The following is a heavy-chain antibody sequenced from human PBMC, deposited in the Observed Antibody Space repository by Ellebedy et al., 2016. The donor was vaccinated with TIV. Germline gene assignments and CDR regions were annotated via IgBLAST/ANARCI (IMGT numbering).Heavy chain of an antibody. D-gene: IGHD1-26*01. V-gene: IGHV1-3*01. Sequence: AASVKVSCKASGYTFTTYAMHWVRQAPGQRLEWMGWINAGNGDTKYSQKFQGRVTITRDTSANTVYMDLQSLTSEDMAVYYCARAAFPLGAPPGHFWGQGTLLIVSS. CDR2: INAGNGDT. J-gene: IGHJ4*02. CDR3: ARAAFPLGAPPGHF. CDR1: GYTFTTYA.